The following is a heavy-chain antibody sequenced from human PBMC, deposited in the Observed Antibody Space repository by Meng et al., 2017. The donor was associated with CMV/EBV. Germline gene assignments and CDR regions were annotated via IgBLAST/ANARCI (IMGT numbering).Heavy chain of an antibody. CDR2: IYTSGST. V-gene: IGHV4-4*07. J-gene: IGHJ4*02. Sequence: QVHLQGSGPGRVKPSETLSLTCTVSGGSISSYYWSWIRQPAGKGLEWIGRIYTSGSTNYNPSLKSRVTMSVDTSKNQFSLKLSSVTAADTAVYYCAREDIVVVPAARGFDYWGQGTLVTVSS. CDR3: AREDIVVVPAARGFDY. D-gene: IGHD2-2*01. CDR1: GGSISSYY.